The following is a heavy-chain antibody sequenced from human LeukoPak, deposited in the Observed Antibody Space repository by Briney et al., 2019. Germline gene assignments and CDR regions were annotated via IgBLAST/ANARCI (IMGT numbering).Heavy chain of an antibody. J-gene: IGHJ4*02. Sequence: SETLSLTFTVSGGSISSSSYYWGWIRQPPGKGLEWIGSIYYSGSTYYNPSLKSRVTISVDTFKNQFSLKLSSVTAADTAVYYCARQGYDILTGHTYYFDYWGQGTLVTVSS. V-gene: IGHV4-39*01. D-gene: IGHD3-9*01. CDR1: GGSISSSSYY. CDR2: IYYSGST. CDR3: ARQGYDILTGHTYYFDY.